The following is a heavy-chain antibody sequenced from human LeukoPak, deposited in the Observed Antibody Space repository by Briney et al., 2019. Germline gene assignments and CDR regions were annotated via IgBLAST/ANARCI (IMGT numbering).Heavy chain of an antibody. CDR1: GFTFSGHW. J-gene: IGHJ4*02. CDR3: AKERSSIPAAANY. V-gene: IGHV3-7*03. Sequence: PGGSLRLSCAASGFTFSGHWMTWVRQAPGKGLEWVASIKEDGSKKNYVDSVKGRFTISRDNAKNSLYLQMTSLRAEDTAVYYCAKERSSIPAAANYWGQGTLVTVSS. D-gene: IGHD6-13*01. CDR2: IKEDGSKK.